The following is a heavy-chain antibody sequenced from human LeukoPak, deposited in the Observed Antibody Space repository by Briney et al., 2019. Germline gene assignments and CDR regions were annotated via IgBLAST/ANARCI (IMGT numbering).Heavy chain of an antibody. CDR3: ARMSFGYCSSTSCQNWFDP. CDR1: GYTLTELS. Sequence: ASVKVSCKVSGYTLTELSMHWVRQAPGKGLEWMGGFDPEDGETIYAQKFQGRVTMTEDTSTDTAYMELSSLRSEDTAVYYCARMSFGYCSSTSCQNWFDPWGQGTLVTVSS. D-gene: IGHD2-2*01. CDR2: FDPEDGET. J-gene: IGHJ5*02. V-gene: IGHV1-24*01.